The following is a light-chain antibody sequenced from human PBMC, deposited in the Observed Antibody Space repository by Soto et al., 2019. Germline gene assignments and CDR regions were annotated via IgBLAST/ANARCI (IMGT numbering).Light chain of an antibody. CDR1: QSLSIN. V-gene: IGKV3-11*01. CDR3: QQRSNWPPIT. J-gene: IGKJ5*01. Sequence: EIVMTQSPSTLSVSPGERATLSCRASQSLSINLAWYQQKPGQAPRPLIYAASTRATGIPARFSGSGSGTDFTLTISSLEPEDFAVYYCQQRSNWPPITFGQGTRLEIK. CDR2: AAS.